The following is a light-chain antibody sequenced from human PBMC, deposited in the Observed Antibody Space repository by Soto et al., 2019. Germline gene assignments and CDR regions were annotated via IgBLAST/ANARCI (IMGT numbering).Light chain of an antibody. CDR2: DAS. CDR3: QQYNSYWT. CDR1: QSISSW. J-gene: IGKJ1*01. V-gene: IGKV1-5*01. Sequence: DIQMTPFPSTLSAYIGDRVTITCRASQSISSWLAWYQQKPGKAPKLLIYDASSLESGVPSRFSGSGSGTEFTLTISSLQPDDFATYYCQQYNSYWTFGQGTKV.